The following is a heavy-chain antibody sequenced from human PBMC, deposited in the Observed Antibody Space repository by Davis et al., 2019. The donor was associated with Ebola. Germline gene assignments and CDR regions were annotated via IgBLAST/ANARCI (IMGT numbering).Heavy chain of an antibody. J-gene: IGHJ4*02. CDR1: GGTFSSFE. CDR2: ISAYNGNT. Sequence: AASVKVSCKASGGTFSSFEIAWVRQAPGQGLEWMGWISAYNGNTNYAQKLQGRVTMTTDTSTSTAYMELRSLRSDDTAVYYCARYGGYSLPAMRYWGQGTLVTVSS. D-gene: IGHD3-22*01. CDR3: ARYGGYSLPAMRY. V-gene: IGHV1-18*01.